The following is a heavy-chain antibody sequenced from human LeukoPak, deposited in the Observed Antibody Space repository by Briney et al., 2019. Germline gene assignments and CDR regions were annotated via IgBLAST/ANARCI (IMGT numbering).Heavy chain of an antibody. CDR1: GFTFRSYV. Sequence: RGSLRLACAASGFTFRSYVMTWVGQAPGEGLEWVSAISASGGDTYYGDSWKVRFTISRVNSKCTLYLQLNSLRAEAADVYFYAKGGWLDFWGQGSLVNVSS. CDR2: ISASGGDT. J-gene: IGHJ4*02. D-gene: IGHD2-15*01. CDR3: AKGGWLDF. V-gene: IGHV3-23*01.